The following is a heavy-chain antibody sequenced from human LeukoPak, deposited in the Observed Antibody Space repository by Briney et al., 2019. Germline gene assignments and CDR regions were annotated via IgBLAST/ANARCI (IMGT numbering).Heavy chain of an antibody. Sequence: GRSLRLSCAASGFTFSSYAMHWVRQAPGKGLEWVAVISYDGSNKYYADSVKGRFTISRDNSKNTLYLQMNSLRAEDTAVYYCAKDTVAAAEQAGCWGQGTLVTVSS. CDR2: ISYDGSNK. CDR1: GFTFSSYA. D-gene: IGHD6-13*01. J-gene: IGHJ4*02. CDR3: AKDTVAAAEQAGC. V-gene: IGHV3-30-3*01.